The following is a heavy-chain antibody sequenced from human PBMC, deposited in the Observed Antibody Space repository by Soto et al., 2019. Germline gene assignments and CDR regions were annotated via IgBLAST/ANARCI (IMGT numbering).Heavy chain of an antibody. CDR1: GGSISSYY. V-gene: IGHV4-59*01. CDR2: IYYSGST. CDR3: ARSRTTVTPSGFQH. J-gene: IGHJ1*01. D-gene: IGHD4-17*01. Sequence: ETLSLTCTVSGGSISSYYWSWIRQPPGKGLEWIGYIYYSGSTNYNPSLKSRVTISVDASKNQFSLKLSSVTAADTAVYYCARSRTTVTPSGFQHWGQGTLVTVSS.